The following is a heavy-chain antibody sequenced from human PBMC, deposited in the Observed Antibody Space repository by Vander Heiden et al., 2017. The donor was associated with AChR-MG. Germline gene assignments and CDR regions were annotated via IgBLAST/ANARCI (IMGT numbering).Heavy chain of an antibody. CDR1: GLTFSDYG. Sequence: EVQVLESGGGLVQPGGSLRLSCEASGLTFSDYGMTWVRQAPGKGLEWVSSISGSSVTTQYADSVKGRFTVSRDNSKNTLYLQMHSLRAEDTAVYYCAKDPNGDYIGTFDIWGQGTMVTVSS. CDR3: AKDPNGDYIGTFDI. D-gene: IGHD4-17*01. V-gene: IGHV3-23*01. J-gene: IGHJ3*02. CDR2: ISGSSVTT.